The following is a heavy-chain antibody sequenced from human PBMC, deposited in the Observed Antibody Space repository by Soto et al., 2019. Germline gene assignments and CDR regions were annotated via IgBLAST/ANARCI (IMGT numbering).Heavy chain of an antibody. J-gene: IGHJ4*02. CDR1: EFTFSNDP. CDR3: AKNPGYYYDSTGYHFDY. D-gene: IGHD3-22*01. Sequence: GGSLRHSWAASEFTFSNDPISRVPQAAGKGLEWVSAISYGGGTTYYADSVKGRFTISRDNSKNTLYLQMNSLRAEDTAVYYCAKNPGYYYDSTGYHFDYWGQGT. CDR2: ISYGGGTT. V-gene: IGHV3-23*01.